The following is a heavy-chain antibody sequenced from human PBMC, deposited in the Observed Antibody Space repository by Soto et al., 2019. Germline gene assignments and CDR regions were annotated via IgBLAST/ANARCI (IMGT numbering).Heavy chain of an antibody. D-gene: IGHD6-13*01. J-gene: IGHJ4*02. CDR1: GFTFSTYA. V-gene: IGHV3-23*01. CDR2: ISGSGGST. Sequence: PGGSLRLSCAASGFTFSTYAMSWVRQAPGKGLVWVSAISGSGGSTDYADSVKGRFTISRDNSKNTLYLQMNSLRAEDTAVYYCAKYASSTWSLFDYWGQGTLVTVSS. CDR3: AKYASSTWSLFDY.